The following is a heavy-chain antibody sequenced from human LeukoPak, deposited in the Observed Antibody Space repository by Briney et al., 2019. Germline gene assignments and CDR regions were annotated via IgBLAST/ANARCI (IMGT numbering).Heavy chain of an antibody. CDR2: IKQDGSEK. CDR1: GFTFSSYW. Sequence: GGSLGLSCAASGFTFSSYWMSWVRQAPGKGLEWVANIKQDGSEKYYVDSVKGRFTISRDNAKNSLYLQMNSLRAEDTAAYYCARVANTAMVVDYWGQGTLVTVSS. V-gene: IGHV3-7*01. D-gene: IGHD5-18*01. J-gene: IGHJ4*02. CDR3: ARVANTAMVVDY.